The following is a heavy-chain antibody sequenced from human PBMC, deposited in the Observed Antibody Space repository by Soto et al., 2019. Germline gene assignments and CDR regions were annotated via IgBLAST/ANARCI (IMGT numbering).Heavy chain of an antibody. CDR2: INHSGST. CDR1: GGSFSGYY. Sequence: QVQLQQWGAGLLKPSETLSLTCAVYGGSFSGYYWSWIRQPPGKGLEWIGEINHSGSTNYNPALTSRVTISVDTSKNQFSLKLSSVTAADTAVYDCARANTMVRGSYYYYMDVWGKGTTVTVSS. J-gene: IGHJ6*03. CDR3: ARANTMVRGSYYYYMDV. V-gene: IGHV4-34*01. D-gene: IGHD3-10*01.